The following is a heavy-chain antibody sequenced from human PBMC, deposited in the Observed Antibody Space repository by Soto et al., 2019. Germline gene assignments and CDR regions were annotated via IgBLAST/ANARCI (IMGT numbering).Heavy chain of an antibody. V-gene: IGHV1-69*01. CDR2: IIPIFGTA. Sequence: QVQLVQSGAEVKKPGSSVKVSCKASGGTFSSYAISWVRQAPGQGLEWMGGIIPIFGTANYAQKFQGRVTITADESKSTAYMELSSLRSEDTAVYYCAREDLGDGYNSGIFDYWGQGTLVTVSS. J-gene: IGHJ4*02. D-gene: IGHD5-12*01. CDR3: AREDLGDGYNSGIFDY. CDR1: GGTFSSYA.